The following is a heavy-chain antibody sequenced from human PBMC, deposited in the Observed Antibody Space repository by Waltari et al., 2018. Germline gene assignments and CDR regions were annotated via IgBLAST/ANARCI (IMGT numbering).Heavy chain of an antibody. CDR3: AKDLMITFGGVIAPSDY. V-gene: IGHV3-23*01. CDR1: GFTFSSYA. Sequence: EVQLLESGGGWVQPGGSLRLSCAASGFTFSSYAMSWVRQAPGQGLERVSALSGSGGSTYYADSVKGRFTISRDNSKNTLYLQMNSLRAEDTAVYYCAKDLMITFGGVIAPSDYWGQGTLVTVSS. D-gene: IGHD3-16*02. CDR2: LSGSGGST. J-gene: IGHJ4*02.